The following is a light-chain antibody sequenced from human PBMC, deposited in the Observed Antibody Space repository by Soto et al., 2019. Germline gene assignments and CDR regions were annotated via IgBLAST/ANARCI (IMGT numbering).Light chain of an antibody. CDR1: QSVSRY. Sequence: EIVLTQSPATLSLSPGERATLSCRASQSVSRYLAWYQQKPGQAPRLLIYGASNRATGIPTRFSGSGSGTDFTLTISSLEAEDFAVYYCQQRSNWTFGQGTKVEIK. J-gene: IGKJ1*01. CDR3: QQRSNWT. V-gene: IGKV3-11*01. CDR2: GAS.